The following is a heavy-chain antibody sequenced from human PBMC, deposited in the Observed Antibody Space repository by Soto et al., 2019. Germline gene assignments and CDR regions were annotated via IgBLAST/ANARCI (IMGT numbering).Heavy chain of an antibody. CDR1: GFTFSSYA. D-gene: IGHD6-19*01. CDR2: INSGSST. J-gene: IGHJ4*02. V-gene: IGHV3-23*01. CDR3: AKEAVAGTSAGSWFDN. Sequence: GGSLRLSCAASGFTFSSYAMSWVRQAPGKGLEWVSVINSGSSTYYADSVKGRFTISRDNSKNTLYMQMNSLRAEDTAVYYCAKEAVAGTSAGSWFDNWGQGTLVTVSS.